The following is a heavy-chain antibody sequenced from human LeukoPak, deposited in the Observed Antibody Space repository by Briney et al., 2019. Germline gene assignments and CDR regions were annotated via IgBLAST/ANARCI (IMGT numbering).Heavy chain of an antibody. CDR1: GFTFSDYY. CDR2: IKQDGSEK. J-gene: IGHJ6*02. CDR3: ARGRGYGDYPLMGV. Sequence: PGGSLRLSCAASGFTFSDYYMSWVRQAPGKGLEWVANIKQDGSEKYYVDSVKGRFAISRDNAKNSLYLQMNSLRAEDTAVYYCARGRGYGDYPLMGVWGQGTTVTVSS. V-gene: IGHV3-7*01. D-gene: IGHD4-17*01.